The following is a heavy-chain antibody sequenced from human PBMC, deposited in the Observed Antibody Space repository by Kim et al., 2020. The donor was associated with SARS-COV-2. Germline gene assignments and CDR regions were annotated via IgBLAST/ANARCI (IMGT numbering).Heavy chain of an antibody. CDR2: IYPGDSDT. V-gene: IGHV5-51*01. CDR3: ASIYCSSTSCSGDWYFDL. Sequence: GESLKISCKGSGYSFTSYWIGWVRQMPGKGLEWMGIIYPGDSDTRYSPSFQGQVTISADKSISTAYLQWSSLKASDTAMYYCASIYCSSTSCSGDWYFDLWGRGTLVTVSS. D-gene: IGHD2-2*01. J-gene: IGHJ2*01. CDR1: GYSFTSYW.